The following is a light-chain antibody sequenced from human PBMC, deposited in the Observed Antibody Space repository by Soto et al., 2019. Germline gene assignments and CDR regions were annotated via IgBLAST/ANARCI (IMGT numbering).Light chain of an antibody. CDR3: QRYNNWPLT. V-gene: IGKV3-15*01. CDR2: DTS. CDR1: QGIGDT. J-gene: IGKJ4*01. Sequence: EIIMTQSPATLSVSPGEGATLSCRASQGIGDTLAWYQHKPGQTPRLLIYDTSTRATGVPARFSGSRSGTEFPLTINSRQSEDFAVYYCQRYNNWPLTFGGGTKVENK.